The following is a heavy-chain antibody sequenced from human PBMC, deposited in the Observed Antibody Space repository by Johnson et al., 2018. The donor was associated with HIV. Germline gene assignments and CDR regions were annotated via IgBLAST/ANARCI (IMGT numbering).Heavy chain of an antibody. J-gene: IGHJ3*01. D-gene: IGHD6-13*01. CDR1: GFSISYDY. Sequence: VQLVESGGGSIQPGGSLRLSCAASGFSISYDYMSWVRQAPGKGLEWVASIYSGGNTYHADSVKGRFTISRDNSKNTLYLQMNSLRAEDTAVYYCARDQRLAAVATDGFDVWGQGTMVTVSS. CDR2: IYSGGNT. V-gene: IGHV3-66*03. CDR3: ARDQRLAAVATDGFDV.